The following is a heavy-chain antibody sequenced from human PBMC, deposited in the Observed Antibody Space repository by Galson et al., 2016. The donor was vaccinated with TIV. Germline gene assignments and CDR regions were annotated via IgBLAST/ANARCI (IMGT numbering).Heavy chain of an antibody. J-gene: IGHJ1*01. CDR2: IYPDDSNT. CDR1: GFRFTSYW. CDR3: GSGKYIEW. Sequence: QSGAEVKKPGESLRISCKCSGFRFTSYWIAWVRQMPGKGLEWMGLIYPDDSNTTYSPSFQGQVTISVDKSITTAYLHWSGLKASDTAMYYCGSGKYIEWWGQGTLVTVSS. V-gene: IGHV5-51*03. D-gene: IGHD2-15*01.